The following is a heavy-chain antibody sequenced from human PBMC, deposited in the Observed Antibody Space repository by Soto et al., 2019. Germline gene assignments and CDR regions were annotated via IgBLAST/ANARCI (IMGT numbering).Heavy chain of an antibody. Sequence: VKVSCKASGSTFSSSAISWVLQAPGQGIEWMGGIIPIFGTANYAQKFQGRVTITADESTSTAYMELSSLRSEDTAVYYCARTIAARYYYYGMDVWGQGTTVTVSS. V-gene: IGHV1-69*13. CDR2: IIPIFGTA. CDR3: ARTIAARYYYYGMDV. CDR1: GSTFSSSA. J-gene: IGHJ6*02. D-gene: IGHD6-13*01.